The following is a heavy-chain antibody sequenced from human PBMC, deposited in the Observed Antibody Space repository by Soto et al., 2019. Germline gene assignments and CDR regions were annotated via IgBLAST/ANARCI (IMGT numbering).Heavy chain of an antibody. Sequence: QVQLVQSGAEVKKPGSSVKVSCKASGGTFSSYAISWVRQAPGQGLEWMGGIIPISGTANYAQKFKCRVKITADESTSTAYMELSSLRSEATVVYYCASSQGSSTSLEIYYYYYSGMDVWGQGTTVTVSS. CDR1: GGTFSSYA. CDR2: IIPISGTA. D-gene: IGHD2-2*01. CDR3: ASSQGSSTSLEIYYYYYSGMDV. V-gene: IGHV1-69*01. J-gene: IGHJ6*02.